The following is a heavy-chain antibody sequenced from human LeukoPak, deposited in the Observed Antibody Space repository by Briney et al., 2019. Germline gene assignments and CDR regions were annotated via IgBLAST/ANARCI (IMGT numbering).Heavy chain of an antibody. V-gene: IGHV3-74*01. CDR3: ARAPWNYPKWFDP. CDR1: GFTFSTYW. Sequence: GGSLRLSCAASGFTFSTYWMRWVRQAPGKGLVWVSRINSDGSSTSYADSVKGRFTISRDNAKNTLYLQVNSLRVDDTAVYYCARAPWNYPKWFDPWGQGTLVTVSS. D-gene: IGHD1-7*01. CDR2: INSDGSST. J-gene: IGHJ5*02.